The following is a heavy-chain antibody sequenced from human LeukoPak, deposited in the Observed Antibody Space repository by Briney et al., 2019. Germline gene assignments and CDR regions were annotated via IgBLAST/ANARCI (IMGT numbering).Heavy chain of an antibody. Sequence: PSETLSLTCTVSGGSISSSSYYWGWIRQPPGKGLEWIGSIYYSGSTYYNPSLKSRVTISVDTSKNQFSLKLSSVTAADTAVYYCARGRRSSYYYDSSGLFDYWGQGTLVTVSS. CDR3: ARGRRSSYYYDSSGLFDY. D-gene: IGHD3-22*01. V-gene: IGHV4-39*01. CDR1: GGSISSSSYY. J-gene: IGHJ4*02. CDR2: IYYSGST.